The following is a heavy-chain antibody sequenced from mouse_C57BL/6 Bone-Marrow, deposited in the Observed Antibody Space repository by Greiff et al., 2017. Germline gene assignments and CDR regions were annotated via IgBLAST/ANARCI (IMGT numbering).Heavy chain of an antibody. CDR3: ARRKGAYSNFHD. D-gene: IGHD2-5*01. CDR1: GYTFTSYW. Sequence: QVQLQQPGAELVKPGASVKMSCKASGYTFTSYWITWVKQRPGQGLEWIGDIYPGSGSTNYNEKFKSKATLTVDTSSSTAYMQLSSLTSEDSAVYYCARRKGAYSNFHDWGQGTTLTVSS. V-gene: IGHV1-55*01. J-gene: IGHJ2*01. CDR2: IYPGSGST.